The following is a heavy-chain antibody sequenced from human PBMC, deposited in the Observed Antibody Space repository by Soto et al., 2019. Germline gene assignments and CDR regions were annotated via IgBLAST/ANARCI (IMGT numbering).Heavy chain of an antibody. J-gene: IGHJ3*02. CDR1: GYTFTSSD. V-gene: IGHV1-8*01. CDR3: ASERGSAFDI. CDR2: MNPNSGNT. D-gene: IGHD1-1*01. Sequence: QVQLVQSGAEVKKPGASVKVSCKASGYTFTSSDITWVRQATGQGLEWMGWMNPNSGNTVYAQKFQGRVTMTRNTSISTAHMEPSSLRSEDTAVYYCASERGSAFDIWGQGTMVTVSS.